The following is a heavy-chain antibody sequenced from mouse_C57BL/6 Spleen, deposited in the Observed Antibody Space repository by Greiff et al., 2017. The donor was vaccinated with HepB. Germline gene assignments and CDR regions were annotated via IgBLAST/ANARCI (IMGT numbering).Heavy chain of an antibody. CDR2: IHPNSGST. D-gene: IGHD3-2*02. CDR1: GYTFTSYW. V-gene: IGHV1-64*01. Sequence: QVQLQQPGAELVKPGASVKLSCKASGYTFTSYWMHWVKQRPGQGLEWIGMIHPNSGSTNYNEKFKSKATLTVDKSSSTAYMQLSSLTSEDSAVYYCARSALLDSSGTWFAYWGQGTLVTVSA. J-gene: IGHJ3*01. CDR3: ARSALLDSSGTWFAY.